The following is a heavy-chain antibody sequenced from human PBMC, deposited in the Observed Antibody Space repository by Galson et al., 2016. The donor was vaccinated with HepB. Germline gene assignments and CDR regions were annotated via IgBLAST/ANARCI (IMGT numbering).Heavy chain of an antibody. CDR3: ARDLDYGDYVDY. D-gene: IGHD4-17*01. CDR1: GFTFSSYG. J-gene: IGHJ4*02. Sequence: SLRLSCAASGFTFSSYGMHWVRQAPGKGLEWVALIWYDGTIEYYADSLKGRFTISRDNAKNSLYLQMNSLRAEDTAVYYCARDLDYGDYVDYWGQGTLVTVSS. CDR2: IWYDGTIE. V-gene: IGHV3-33*01.